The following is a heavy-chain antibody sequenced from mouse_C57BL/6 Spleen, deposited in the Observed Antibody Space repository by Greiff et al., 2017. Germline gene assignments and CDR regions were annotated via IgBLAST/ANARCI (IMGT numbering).Heavy chain of an antibody. CDR2: ISYDGSN. CDR1: GYSITSGYY. D-gene: IGHD1-1*01. V-gene: IGHV3-6*01. CDR3: ASYGTRYFDV. J-gene: IGHJ1*03. Sequence: ESGPGLVKPSQSLSLTCSVTGYSITSGYYWNWIRQFPGNKLEWMGYISYDGSNNYNPSLKNRISITRDTSKNQFFLKLNSVTTEDTATYYCASYGTRYFDVWGTGTTVTVSS.